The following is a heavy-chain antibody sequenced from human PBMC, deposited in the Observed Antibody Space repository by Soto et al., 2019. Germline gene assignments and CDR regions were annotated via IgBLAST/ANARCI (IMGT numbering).Heavy chain of an antibody. CDR3: ARAKRWAAYDFWSGYYEYYYYGMDV. V-gene: IGHV3-13*01. J-gene: IGHJ6*02. Sequence: PGGSLRLSCAASGFTFSSYDMHWVRQVTGKGLEWVSAIGTAGDTYYPGSVKGRFTISRENAKNSLYPQMNSLRAGDTAVYYCARAKRWAAYDFWSGYYEYYYYGMDVWGQGTTVTVSS. D-gene: IGHD3-3*01. CDR2: IGTAGDT. CDR1: GFTFSSYD.